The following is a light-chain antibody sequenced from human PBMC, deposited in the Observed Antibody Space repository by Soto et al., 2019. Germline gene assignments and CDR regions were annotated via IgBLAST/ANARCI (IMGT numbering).Light chain of an antibody. CDR3: HQSYITPPA. V-gene: IGKV1-39*01. J-gene: IGKJ2*01. Sequence: DVPMTQSPSSLSASVGDRVTITCRASQNIDIYLDWYQQKPGRPPTLLIYNTSRFQSGVPTRFSGSGSGTDFTLTISNLQPEDFATYSCHQSYITPPAFGQGTKVGIK. CDR2: NTS. CDR1: QNIDIY.